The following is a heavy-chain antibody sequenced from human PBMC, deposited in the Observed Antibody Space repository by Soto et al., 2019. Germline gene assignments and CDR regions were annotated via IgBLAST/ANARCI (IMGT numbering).Heavy chain of an antibody. CDR1: GFTFSSYW. Sequence: GGSLRLSCAASGFTFSSYWMSWVRQAPGKGLEWVANIKQDGSEKYYVDSVKGRFTISRDNAKNSLYRQMNSLRAEDTAVYYCASVSGDIVVVPAGYYYYYYMDVWGKGTTVTVSS. J-gene: IGHJ6*03. CDR2: IKQDGSEK. D-gene: IGHD2-2*01. V-gene: IGHV3-7*01. CDR3: ASVSGDIVVVPAGYYYYYYMDV.